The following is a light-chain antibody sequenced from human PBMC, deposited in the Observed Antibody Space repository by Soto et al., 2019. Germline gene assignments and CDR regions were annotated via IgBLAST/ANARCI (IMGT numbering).Light chain of an antibody. CDR3: QQSFNLPRT. V-gene: IGKV1-39*01. CDR2: AAS. CDR1: QSISSS. Sequence: IEMTQSPSSLSASVGETITITCRASQSISSSLNWFQHSPGQPPKLLLFAASNLHAGVPPRFSGSGSGTSFSLTIRSLQSEDFATYYCQQSFNLPRTFGPGTRVEFK. J-gene: IGKJ1*01.